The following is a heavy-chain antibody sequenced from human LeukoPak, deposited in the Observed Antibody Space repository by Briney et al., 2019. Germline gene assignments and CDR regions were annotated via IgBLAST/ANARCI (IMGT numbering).Heavy chain of an antibody. CDR3: ARRIQGMAPYYFDY. J-gene: IGHJ4*02. CDR1: GFTFSSYW. D-gene: IGHD5-24*01. CDR2: INSDGGST. Sequence: GGSLRLSCTAPGFTFSSYWMHWVRQAPGKGLVWFSRINSDGGSTSYADSVKGRFTISRDNAKNTLYLQMNSLRAEDTAVYYCARRIQGMAPYYFDYWGQGTLVTVSS. V-gene: IGHV3-74*01.